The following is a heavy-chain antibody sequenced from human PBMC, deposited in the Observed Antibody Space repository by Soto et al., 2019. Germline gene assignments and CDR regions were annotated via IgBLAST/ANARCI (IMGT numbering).Heavy chain of an antibody. CDR2: INAANGDT. CDR1: GYTFTSYG. Sequence: GPVKVFCKASGYTFTSYGIHWVRQAPGQRLEWMGWINAANGDTKYSPKFQGRVTITRDTSASTAYMELSSLRSEDTAVYYCVRRHVSATGIDWFDPWGQGTLVTVSS. J-gene: IGHJ5*02. V-gene: IGHV1-3*01. D-gene: IGHD6-13*01. CDR3: VRRHVSATGIDWFDP.